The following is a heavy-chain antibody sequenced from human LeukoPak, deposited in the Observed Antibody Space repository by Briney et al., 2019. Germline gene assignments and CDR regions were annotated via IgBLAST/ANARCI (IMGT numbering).Heavy chain of an antibody. V-gene: IGHV3-33*01. J-gene: IGHJ4*02. Sequence: GGSLRLSCAASGFTFSSYGMHWVRQAPGKGLEWVAVIWYDGSNEYYADSVKGRFTISRDNSKNTMYLQMNSLSAEDTAVYYCARDLDSGDLRYPDQWGQGTLVTVSS. CDR2: IWYDGSNE. CDR3: ARDLDSGDLRYPDQ. CDR1: GFTFSSYG. D-gene: IGHD3-9*01.